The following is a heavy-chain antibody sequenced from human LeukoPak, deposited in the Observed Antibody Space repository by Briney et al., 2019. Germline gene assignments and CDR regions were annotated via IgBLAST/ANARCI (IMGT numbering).Heavy chain of an antibody. Sequence: GGSLRLSCAASGFTFSSYWMSWVRQAPGKGLEWVANIKQDGSEKYYVDSVKGRFTISRDNAKNSLYLQMNSLRAENTAVYYCARDSAAGAFDIWGQGTMVTVSS. CDR2: IKQDGSEK. D-gene: IGHD6-13*01. V-gene: IGHV3-7*01. CDR3: ARDSAAGAFDI. J-gene: IGHJ3*02. CDR1: GFTFSSYW.